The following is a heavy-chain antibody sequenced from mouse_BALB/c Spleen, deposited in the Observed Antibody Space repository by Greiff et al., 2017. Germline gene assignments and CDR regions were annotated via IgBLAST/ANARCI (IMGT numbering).Heavy chain of an antibody. D-gene: IGHD1-1*01. Sequence: QVQLQQSGAELMKPGASVKISCKATGYTFSSYWIEWVKQRPGHGLEWIGEILPGSGSTNDNEKFKGKATFTADTSSNTAYMQLSSLTSEDSAVYYCARYYYGSSYVEFAYWGQGTLVTVSA. CDR1: GYTFSSYW. V-gene: IGHV1-9*01. J-gene: IGHJ3*01. CDR3: ARYYYGSSYVEFAY. CDR2: ILPGSGST.